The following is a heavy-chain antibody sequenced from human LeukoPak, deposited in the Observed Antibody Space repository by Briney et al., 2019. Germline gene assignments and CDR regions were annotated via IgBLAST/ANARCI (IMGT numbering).Heavy chain of an antibody. CDR3: SGYSYGGHPTYYFDY. D-gene: IGHD5-18*01. CDR2: IHYSGST. Sequence: PSETLSLTCTVSGGSISSSAYHWGWIRQPPGKGLEWIGSIHYSGSTNYNPSLKSRVTISVDTSKNQFSLKLSSVTAADTAVYYCSGYSYGGHPTYYFDYWGQGTLVTVSS. V-gene: IGHV4-39*01. J-gene: IGHJ4*02. CDR1: GGSISSSAYH.